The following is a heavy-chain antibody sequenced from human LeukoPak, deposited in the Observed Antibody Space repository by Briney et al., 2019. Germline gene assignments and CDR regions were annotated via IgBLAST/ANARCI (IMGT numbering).Heavy chain of an antibody. D-gene: IGHD3-10*01. CDR3: ARDGSGVWFDY. CDR1: NYTFTSYG. CDR2: INAYNGDT. J-gene: IGHJ4*02. Sequence: GASVKVSCKASNYTFTSYGISWVRQAPGQGLEWMAWINAYNGDTNYARKLQGRVTLTTDTSTSTAYMELRSLRSDDTAVYYCARDGSGVWFDYWGQGTLVTVSS. V-gene: IGHV1-18*01.